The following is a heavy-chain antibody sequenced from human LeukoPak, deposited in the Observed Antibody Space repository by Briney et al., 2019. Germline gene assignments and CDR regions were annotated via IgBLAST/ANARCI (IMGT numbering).Heavy chain of an antibody. Sequence: KPSETLSLTCTVSGGSISSGDYYWGWIRQPPGKGLEWIGSIYHSGSTYYNPSLKSRVTISVDTSKNQFSLKLSSVTAADTAVYYCARGTDTAMVISYFDYWGQGTLVTVSS. J-gene: IGHJ4*02. CDR2: IYHSGST. V-gene: IGHV4-39*07. D-gene: IGHD5-18*01. CDR3: ARGTDTAMVISYFDY. CDR1: GGSISSGDYY.